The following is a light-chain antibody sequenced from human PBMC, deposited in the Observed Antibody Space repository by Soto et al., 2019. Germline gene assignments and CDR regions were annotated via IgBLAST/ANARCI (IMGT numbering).Light chain of an antibody. J-gene: IGKJ4*01. CDR1: LPINSD. V-gene: IGKV1-39*01. Sequence: DIQLPQSPSSLSASKGATVTITCRASLPINSDLIWYQQKPGKPPRLLLYDASSLQIGVSSRFSGSGSGTDFTLTISDLQPDDLGTYYCQQSYVTPLTFGGGTKLEI. CDR3: QQSYVTPLT. CDR2: DAS.